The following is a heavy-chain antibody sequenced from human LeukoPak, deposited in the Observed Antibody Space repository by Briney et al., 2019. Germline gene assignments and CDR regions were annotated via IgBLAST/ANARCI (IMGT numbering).Heavy chain of an antibody. CDR2: IRSKANSYAT. V-gene: IGHV3-73*01. CDR3: TRPSVFWSGYYDY. CDR1: GFTFSGSA. J-gene: IGHJ4*02. D-gene: IGHD3-3*01. Sequence: GGSLRLSCAASGFTFSGSAMHWVRQASGKGLEWVGRIRSKANSYATAYAASVKGRFTISRDDSKNTAYLQMNSLKTEDTAVYFCTRPSVFWSGYYDYWGQGTLVTVSS.